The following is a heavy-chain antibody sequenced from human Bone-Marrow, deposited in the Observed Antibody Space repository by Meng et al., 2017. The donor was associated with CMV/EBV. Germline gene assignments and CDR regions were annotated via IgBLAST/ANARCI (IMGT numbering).Heavy chain of an antibody. CDR2: INPNSGGT. CDR3: ARGLSITIFGVVTASDAFDI. V-gene: IGHV1-2*02. Sequence: ASVKVSCKASGYTFTGYYMHWVRQAPGQGLEWMGWINPNSGGTNYAQKSQGRVTMTRDTSISTAYMELSRLRSDDTAVYYCARGLSITIFGVVTASDAFDIWGQGTMVTVSS. D-gene: IGHD3-3*01. CDR1: GYTFTGYY. J-gene: IGHJ3*02.